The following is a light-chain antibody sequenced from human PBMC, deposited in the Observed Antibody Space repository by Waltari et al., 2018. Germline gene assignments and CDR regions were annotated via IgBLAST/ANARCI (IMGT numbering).Light chain of an antibody. Sequence: EIVLTQSPATLSLSPGERATLPCRASQGVSSYLAWYQQKPGQAPRLLIYYASNRATGIPARFSGSESGTDFALTISSLEPEDFAVYDCQQRSNWPRTFGGGTKVEIK. CDR2: YAS. CDR1: QGVSSY. J-gene: IGKJ4*01. CDR3: QQRSNWPRT. V-gene: IGKV3-11*01.